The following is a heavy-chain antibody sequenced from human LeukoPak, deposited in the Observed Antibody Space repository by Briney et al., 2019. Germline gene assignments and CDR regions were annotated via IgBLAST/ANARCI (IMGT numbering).Heavy chain of an antibody. V-gene: IGHV1-46*01. J-gene: IGHJ4*02. Sequence: ASVKVSCKASGYTFTSYYMHWVRQAPGQGLEWMGMISPSGDSTSYAQKFQGRLTMTRDTSTSTVYMELSSLRSEDTAVYYCARDLTSGSYLYYWGQGTLVTVSS. CDR2: ISPSGDST. CDR3: ARDLTSGSYLYY. CDR1: GYTFTSYY. D-gene: IGHD1-26*01.